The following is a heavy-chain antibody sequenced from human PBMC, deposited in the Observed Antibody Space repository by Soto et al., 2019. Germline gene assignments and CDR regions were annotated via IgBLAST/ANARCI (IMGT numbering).Heavy chain of an antibody. Sequence: SETLSLTCTVSGGSISSYYWSWIRQPPGKGLEWIGYIYYSGSTNYNPSLKSRVTISVDTSKNQFSLKLSSVTAADTAVYYCARDGGSGGTVGWFDPWGQGTLVTVSS. V-gene: IGHV4-59*12. J-gene: IGHJ5*02. CDR1: GGSISSYY. D-gene: IGHD6-19*01. CDR2: IYYSGST. CDR3: ARDGGSGGTVGWFDP.